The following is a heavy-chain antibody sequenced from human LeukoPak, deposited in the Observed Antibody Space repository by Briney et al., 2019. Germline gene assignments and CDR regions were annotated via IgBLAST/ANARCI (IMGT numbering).Heavy chain of an antibody. CDR1: GGPISSSRYY. V-gene: IGHV4-39*01. CDR3: ARQGEQWLDYFDY. CDR2: IYYSGST. J-gene: IGHJ4*02. D-gene: IGHD6-19*01. Sequence: PSQTLSLTCTVSGGPISSSRYYRGWIRQPPGKGLEWIGSIYYSGSTYYNPSLKSRVTISVDTSKNQFSLKLSSVTAADTAVYYCARQGEQWLDYFDYWGQGTLVTVSS.